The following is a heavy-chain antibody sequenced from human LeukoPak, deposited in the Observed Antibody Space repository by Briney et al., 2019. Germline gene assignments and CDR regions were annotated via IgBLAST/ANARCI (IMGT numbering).Heavy chain of an antibody. CDR1: GYTFTSYD. CDR2: MNPNSGNT. CDR3: AISMVAVEYNWFDP. D-gene: IGHD4/OR15-4a*01. V-gene: IGHV1-8*01. Sequence: ASVKVSCKASGYTFTSYDINWVRQATGQGLEWMGWMNPNSGNTGYAQKFQGRDTMTRNTSISTAYMELSSLRSEDTAVYYCAISMVAVEYNWFDPWGQGTLVTVSS. J-gene: IGHJ5*02.